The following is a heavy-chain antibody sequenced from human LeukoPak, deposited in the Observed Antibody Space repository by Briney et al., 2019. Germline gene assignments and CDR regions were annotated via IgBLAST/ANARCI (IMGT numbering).Heavy chain of an antibody. Sequence: SVKVSCKASGGTFSSYAISWVRQAPGQGLEWMGGIIPIFGTANYAQKFQGRVTITADESTSTAYMELSSLRSEDTAVYYRAIRKGCGGDCYINPPAFDYWGQGTLVTVSS. J-gene: IGHJ4*02. D-gene: IGHD2-21*02. CDR1: GGTFSSYA. V-gene: IGHV1-69*01. CDR2: IIPIFGTA. CDR3: AIRKGCGGDCYINPPAFDY.